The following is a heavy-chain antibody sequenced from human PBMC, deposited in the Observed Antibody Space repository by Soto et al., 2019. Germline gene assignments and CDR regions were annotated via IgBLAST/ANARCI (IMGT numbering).Heavy chain of an antibody. Sequence: QVQLQESGPGLVKPSQTLSLTCTVSGGSISSGGYYWSWIRQHPGKGLEWIGYIYYSGSTYYNPSLKSRVTISVDTSKNQFSLKLSSVTAADTAVYYCARDSVATIKGDDYYYYYMDVWGKGTTVTVSS. V-gene: IGHV4-31*03. CDR1: GGSISSGGYY. CDR3: ARDSVATIKGDDYYYYYMDV. J-gene: IGHJ6*03. CDR2: IYYSGST. D-gene: IGHD5-12*01.